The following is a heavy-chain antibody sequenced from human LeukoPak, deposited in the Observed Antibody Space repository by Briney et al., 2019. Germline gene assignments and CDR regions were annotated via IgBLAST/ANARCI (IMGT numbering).Heavy chain of an antibody. V-gene: IGHV1-18*01. CDR2: ISVYNGNT. J-gene: IGHJ5*02. D-gene: IGHD3-10*01. CDR1: GYTFTSYG. CDR3: ARAGHYYGSGSYYQNWFDP. Sequence: ASVKVSCKASGYTFTSYGISWVRQAPGQGLEWMGWISVYNGNTNYAQKLQGRVTMTTDTSTSTAFMELRSLKSDDTAVYYCARAGHYYGSGSYYQNWFDPWGQGTLVTVSS.